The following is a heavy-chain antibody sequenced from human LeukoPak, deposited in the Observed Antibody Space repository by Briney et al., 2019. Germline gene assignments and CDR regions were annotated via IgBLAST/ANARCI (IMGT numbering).Heavy chain of an antibody. V-gene: IGHV3-23*01. CDR1: GFTFRSYA. Sequence: PGGSLRLSCAASGFTFRSYAMSWVRQAPGKGLEWVSAIRGSGDNTYYADSVKGRFTISRDNSKNTLFLQMNSLTAGDTAVYYCAKDVGGTYPYYFNYWGQGILVTVSS. D-gene: IGHD1-26*01. CDR3: AKDVGGTYPYYFNY. CDR2: IRGSGDNT. J-gene: IGHJ4*02.